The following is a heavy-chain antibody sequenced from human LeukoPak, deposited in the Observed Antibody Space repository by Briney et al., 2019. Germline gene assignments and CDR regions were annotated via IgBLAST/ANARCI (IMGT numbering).Heavy chain of an antibody. V-gene: IGHV4-39*01. CDR2: IYYSGST. Sequence: SETQSLTCTVSGGSINSNSYYWAWLRQPPGKGLEWIGSIYYSGSTFYNPSLKSLFTISVDTSKNQFSLKLRSVTAADTAVYYCARVSRTTYGYFDYWGQGTLVTVSS. J-gene: IGHJ4*02. CDR3: ARVSRTTYGYFDY. CDR1: GGSINSNSYY. D-gene: IGHD1-1*01.